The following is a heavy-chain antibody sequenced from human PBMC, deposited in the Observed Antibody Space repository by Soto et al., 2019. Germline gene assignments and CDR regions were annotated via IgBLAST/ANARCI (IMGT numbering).Heavy chain of an antibody. Sequence: PGGSMSLSCTASGFTFSIYAMSWVRQAPGKGLEWVSAISCSGGSTYYADSVKGRFTISRDNSKNTLYLQMNSLRAEDTAVYYCAKDSLQHGQWLVNGPLDYWGQGTLVTVSS. J-gene: IGHJ4*02. CDR2: ISCSGGST. CDR3: AKDSLQHGQWLVNGPLDY. CDR1: GFTFSIYA. V-gene: IGHV3-23*01. D-gene: IGHD6-19*01.